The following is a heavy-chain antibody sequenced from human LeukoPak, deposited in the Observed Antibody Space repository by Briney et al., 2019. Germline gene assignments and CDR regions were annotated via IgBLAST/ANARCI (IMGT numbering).Heavy chain of an antibody. Sequence: GGSLRLSCAASGFTVSSSYMSWVRQAPGKGLEWVSVIYSGGSTYYADSVKGRFTISRDNSKNTLYLQMNSLRAEDTAVYYCARVAGSGYYEYYFDYWGQGTLVTVSS. CDR1: GFTVSSSY. D-gene: IGHD3-22*01. CDR2: IYSGGST. V-gene: IGHV3-53*01. CDR3: ARVAGSGYYEYYFDY. J-gene: IGHJ4*02.